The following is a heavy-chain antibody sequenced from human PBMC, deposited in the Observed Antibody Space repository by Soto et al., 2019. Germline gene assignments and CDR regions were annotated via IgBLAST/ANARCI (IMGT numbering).Heavy chain of an antibody. CDR3: ARDRRPYDSSGYYYYFDY. J-gene: IGHJ4*02. D-gene: IGHD3-22*01. V-gene: IGHV4-59*01. Sequence: PEETLSLTCTVSGGSISCYYWSWIRQPPGKGLEWIGYIYYSGSTNYNPSLKSRVTISVDTSKNQFSLKLSSVTAADTAVYYCARDRRPYDSSGYYYYFDYWGQGTLVTVSS. CDR2: IYYSGST. CDR1: GGSISCYY.